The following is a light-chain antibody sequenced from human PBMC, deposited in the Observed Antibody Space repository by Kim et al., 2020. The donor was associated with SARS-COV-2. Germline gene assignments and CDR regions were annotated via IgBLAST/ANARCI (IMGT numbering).Light chain of an antibody. CDR3: QQSYRAPLT. Sequence: GDRVTITCRASQTIDIYLNWYQQKPGRAPKLLIDAASSLQRDVPSRFSGSGSGTQFTLTISSLQTEDFATYYCQQSYRAPLTFGGGTKVDIK. J-gene: IGKJ4*01. CDR2: AAS. CDR1: QTIDIY. V-gene: IGKV1-39*01.